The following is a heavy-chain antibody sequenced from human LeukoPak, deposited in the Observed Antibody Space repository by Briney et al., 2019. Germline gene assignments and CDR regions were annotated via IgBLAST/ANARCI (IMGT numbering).Heavy chain of an antibody. CDR3: AREYCSSTSCYPDI. Sequence: ASVKVSCKASGYTSTSYGISWVRQAPGQGLEWMGWISAYNGNTNYAQKLQGRVTMTTDTSTSTAYMELRSLRSDDTAVYYCAREYCSSTSCYPDIWGQGTMVTVSS. V-gene: IGHV1-18*01. J-gene: IGHJ3*02. D-gene: IGHD2-2*01. CDR2: ISAYNGNT. CDR1: GYTSTSYG.